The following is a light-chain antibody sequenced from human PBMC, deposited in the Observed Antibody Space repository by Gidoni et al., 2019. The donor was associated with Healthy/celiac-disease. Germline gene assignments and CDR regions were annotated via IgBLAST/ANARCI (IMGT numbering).Light chain of an antibody. J-gene: IGKJ3*01. CDR3: QQYGSSPFT. CDR1: QSVSSSY. CDR2: GAS. V-gene: IGKV3-20*01. Sequence: EIVLTQPPGTLSLSPVERATRSCRASQSVSSSYLAWYQQKPGQAPRLLIYGASSRATGIPDRFSGSGSGTDFTLTISRLDPEDFAVYYCQQYGSSPFTFGPGTKVDIK.